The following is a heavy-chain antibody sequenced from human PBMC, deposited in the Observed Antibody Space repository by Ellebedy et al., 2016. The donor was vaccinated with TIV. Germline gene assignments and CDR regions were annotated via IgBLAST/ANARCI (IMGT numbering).Heavy chain of an antibody. CDR1: GFTFSSYS. D-gene: IGHD6-13*01. CDR3: ARALRIAAAGTAAEYFQH. J-gene: IGHJ1*01. CDR2: ISSSSTI. V-gene: IGHV3-48*01. Sequence: GESLKISCAASGFTFSSYSMNWVRQAPGKGLEWVSYISSSSTIYYADSVKGRFTISRDNAKNSLYLQMNSLRAEDTAVYYCARALRIAAAGTAAEYFQHWGQGTLVTVSS.